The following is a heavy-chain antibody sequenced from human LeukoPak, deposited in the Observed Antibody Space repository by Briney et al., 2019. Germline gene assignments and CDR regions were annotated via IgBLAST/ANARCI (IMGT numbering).Heavy chain of an antibody. Sequence: ASVKVSCKTSGDTFTGYYMHWVRQAPGQGLEWMGWINPNSGGTNYAQKFQGRVTMTRDTSISTAYLELSRLRSDDTAVYYCARAPGSDYGGNFDYWGQGTLVTVSS. D-gene: IGHD4-23*01. V-gene: IGHV1-2*02. CDR1: GDTFTGYY. J-gene: IGHJ4*02. CDR2: INPNSGGT. CDR3: ARAPGSDYGGNFDY.